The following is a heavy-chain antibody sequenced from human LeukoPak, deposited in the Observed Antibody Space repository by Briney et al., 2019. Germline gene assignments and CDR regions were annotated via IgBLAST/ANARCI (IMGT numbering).Heavy chain of an antibody. CDR2: INPNSGGT. V-gene: IGHV1-2*02. CDR1: GFTFTGYY. D-gene: IGHD6-13*01. Sequence: GSVKVSCKASGFTFTGYYMHWVRQAPGQGLEWMGWINPNSGGTNYAQKFQGRVTMTRDTSISTAYMELSRLRSDDTAIYYCARALAAPGTYYYYGMDVWGQGTTVTVSS. J-gene: IGHJ6*02. CDR3: ARALAAPGTYYYYGMDV.